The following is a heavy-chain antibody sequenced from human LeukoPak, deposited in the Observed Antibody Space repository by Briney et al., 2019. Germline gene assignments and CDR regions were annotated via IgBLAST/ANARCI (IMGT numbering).Heavy chain of an antibody. Sequence: GGSLRLSCAASGFTFSSYAMHWVRQAPGKGLEWVAVISYDGSNKYYADSVKGRFTISRDNSKNTLYLQMNSLRAEDTAVYYCAKDSLVQQLICYFDYWGQGTLVTVSS. CDR1: GFTFSSYA. D-gene: IGHD6-13*01. J-gene: IGHJ4*02. V-gene: IGHV3-30-3*01. CDR3: AKDSLVQQLICYFDY. CDR2: ISYDGSNK.